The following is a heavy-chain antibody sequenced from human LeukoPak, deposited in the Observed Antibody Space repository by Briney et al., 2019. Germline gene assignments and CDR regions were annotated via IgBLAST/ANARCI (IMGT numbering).Heavy chain of an antibody. CDR1: GGSISSSSYY. Sequence: SETLSLTCTVSGGSISSSSYYRGWIRQPPGKGLEWVGSSYYSESTYYNPSLKSRVTISVDTSKNQFSLKLSSVTAADTAVYYCARQQLGYCSTTRCFLEDYWGQGTLVTVSS. J-gene: IGHJ4*02. CDR3: ARQQLGYCSTTRCFLEDY. CDR2: SYYSEST. D-gene: IGHD2-2*01. V-gene: IGHV4-39*01.